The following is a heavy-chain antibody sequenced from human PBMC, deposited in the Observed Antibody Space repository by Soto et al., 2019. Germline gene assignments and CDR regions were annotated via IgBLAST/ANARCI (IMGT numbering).Heavy chain of an antibody. CDR1: GGTFSSYA. CDR3: ARGFGYSSGWYNWFNP. Sequence: SVEVSCKASGGTFSSYAISWVRQAPGQGLEWMGGIIPIFGTANYAQKFQGRVTITADESTSTAYMELSSLRSEDTAVYYCARGFGYSSGWYNWFNPWGKGNLVTVSS. D-gene: IGHD6-19*01. J-gene: IGHJ5*02. CDR2: IIPIFGTA. V-gene: IGHV1-69*13.